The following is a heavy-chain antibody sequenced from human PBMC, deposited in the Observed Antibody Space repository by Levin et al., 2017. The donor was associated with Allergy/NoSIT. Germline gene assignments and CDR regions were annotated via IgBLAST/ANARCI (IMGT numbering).Heavy chain of an antibody. CDR3: AKVARLGELSLIAGDLFDY. J-gene: IGHJ4*02. CDR1: GFTFSSYA. CDR2: ISGSGGST. D-gene: IGHD3-16*02. V-gene: IGHV3-23*01. Sequence: GESLKISCAASGFTFSSYAMSWVRQAPGKGLEWVSAISGSGGSTYYADSVKGRFTISRDNSKNTLYLQMNSLRAEDTAVYYCAKVARLGELSLIAGDLFDYWGQGTLVTVSS.